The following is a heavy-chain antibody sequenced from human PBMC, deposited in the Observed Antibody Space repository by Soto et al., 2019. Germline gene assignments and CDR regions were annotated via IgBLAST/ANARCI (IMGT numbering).Heavy chain of an antibody. CDR2: INGGNGNT. D-gene: IGHD1-26*01. CDR1: GYTFTSYT. Sequence: QVHLVQSGSELKKPGASVKVSCKASGYTFTSYTLHWVRQAPGQRPEWMGWINGGNGNTKNSQKLRGRVTLTRDTSAGTVDMELNSLRSEDTAVYYCASPKMNLWELRGGYFAYWGRGTLVTVSS. J-gene: IGHJ4*02. V-gene: IGHV1-3*01. CDR3: ASPKMNLWELRGGYFAY.